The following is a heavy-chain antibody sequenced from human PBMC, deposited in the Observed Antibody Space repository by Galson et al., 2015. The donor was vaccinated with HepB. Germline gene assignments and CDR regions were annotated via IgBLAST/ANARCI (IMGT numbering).Heavy chain of an antibody. Sequence: SLRLSCAASGFTFSSYWMHWVRQAPGKGLVWVSRINSDGSSTSYADSVKGRFTISRDNAKNTLYLQMNSLRAEDTAVYYCARDSPGGVWDTAMVGGDAFDIWGQGTMVTVSS. CDR3: ARDSPGGVWDTAMVGGDAFDI. J-gene: IGHJ3*02. CDR1: GFTFSSYW. D-gene: IGHD5-18*01. CDR2: INSDGSST. V-gene: IGHV3-74*01.